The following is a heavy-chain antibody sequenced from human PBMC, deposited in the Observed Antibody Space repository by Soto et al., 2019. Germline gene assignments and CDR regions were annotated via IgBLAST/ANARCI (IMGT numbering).Heavy chain of an antibody. CDR3: ARVGGVGAPPGADF. V-gene: IGHV1-69*01. D-gene: IGHD1-26*01. CDR2: VIPILGQA. CDR1: GGIFSSYA. Sequence: QVQLVQSGAEVKKPGSSVKVSCKASGGIFSSYAISWLRQAPGQGLEWMGAVIPILGQAYYAQNFQDRVTITADESTRTAYMDLISLRSDDTAVYFCARVGGVGAPPGADFWGQGTLVNVS. J-gene: IGHJ4*02.